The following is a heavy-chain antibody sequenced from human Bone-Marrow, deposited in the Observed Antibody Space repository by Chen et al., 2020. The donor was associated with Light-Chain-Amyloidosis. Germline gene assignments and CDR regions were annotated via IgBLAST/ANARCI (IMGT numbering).Heavy chain of an antibody. CDR1: GFTFSSYE. V-gene: IGHV3-48*03. Sequence: EVQLVESGGGLVQPGGSLRLSCAASGFTFSSYEMNWVRQAPGKGLEWVSYISSSASTIYYADSVKGRFTISRDNAKDSLYLQMNSLRAEDTAVYYCARVGFYNWNVHNAFDIWGQGTMVTVSS. D-gene: IGHD1-1*01. J-gene: IGHJ3*02. CDR2: ISSSASTI. CDR3: ARVGFYNWNVHNAFDI.